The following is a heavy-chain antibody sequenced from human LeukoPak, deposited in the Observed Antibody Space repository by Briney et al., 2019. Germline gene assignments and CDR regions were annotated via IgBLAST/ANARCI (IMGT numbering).Heavy chain of an antibody. CDR1: GFTISSYE. V-gene: IGHV3-21*01. D-gene: IGHD3-10*01. J-gene: IGHJ5*02. CDR3: ARGLALERRITMVRPSNWFDP. Sequence: GGSLRLSCAASGFTISSYEMNWVRQAPGKGLEWVSSISSDINFIYYEDSVRGRFTISRDNAKNSLYLQMDSLRAEDTAVYYCARGLALERRITMVRPSNWFDPWGQGTLVTVSS. CDR2: ISSDINFI.